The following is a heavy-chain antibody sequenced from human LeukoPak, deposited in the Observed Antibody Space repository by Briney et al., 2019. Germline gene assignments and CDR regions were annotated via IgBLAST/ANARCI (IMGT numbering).Heavy chain of an antibody. CDR2: IYYSGST. D-gene: IGHD3-3*01. CDR3: ARCGYYDFWSGYNPATFDS. V-gene: IGHV4-39*01. Sequence: PSETLSLTCTVSGGSISSGNYYWGWIRQPPGKGLEWIGSIYYSGSTYYNPSLKSRVTISLDTSKNQFSLKLSSVTAADTAVYYFARCGYYDFWSGYNPATFDSWGQGTLVTVSS. CDR1: GGSISSGNYY. J-gene: IGHJ4*02.